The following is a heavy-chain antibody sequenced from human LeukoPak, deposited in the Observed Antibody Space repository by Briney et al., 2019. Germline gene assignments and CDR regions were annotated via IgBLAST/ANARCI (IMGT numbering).Heavy chain of an antibody. CDR2: IYYSGNT. Sequence: PSETLSLTCTVSGDSISTSNSYWGWIRQPPGKGLEWIGSIYYSGNTYYNASLKSRVTISVDTSKNQFSLKLTSVTAADTAVYYCAKSDGYGLIDYWGQGTLVTVSS. D-gene: IGHD2-21*02. CDR1: GDSISTSNSY. J-gene: IGHJ4*01. V-gene: IGHV4-39*01. CDR3: AKSDGYGLIDY.